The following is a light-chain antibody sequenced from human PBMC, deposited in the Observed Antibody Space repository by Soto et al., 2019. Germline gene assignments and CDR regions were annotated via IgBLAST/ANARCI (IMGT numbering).Light chain of an antibody. CDR2: ATS. V-gene: IGKV1-39*01. J-gene: IGKJ4*01. CDR1: QNIRRY. CDR3: HQTSNIPFT. Sequence: DIQMTQSPSSLSASVGDRVTITCRASQNIRRYLKWYQQKQGKAPKLLIYATSSLQSGVPSRFSGSGSGADFTLTISSLQPEDFATYYCHQTSNIPFTFGGGTNVEN.